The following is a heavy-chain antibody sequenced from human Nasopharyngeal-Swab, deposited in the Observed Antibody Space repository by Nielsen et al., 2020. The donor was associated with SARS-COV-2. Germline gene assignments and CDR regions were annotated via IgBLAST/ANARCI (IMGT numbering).Heavy chain of an antibody. D-gene: IGHD1-1*01. CDR2: LNPSGGST. CDR1: GYTFTSYY. J-gene: IGHJ6*02. CDR3: ARDHPSDNCRLPACYYGMDV. Sequence: ASVKVSCKASGYTFTSYYMHWVRQAPGQGLEWMGILNPSGGSTSYAQKFQGRVTMTRDTSTSTVYMELSSLRSEDTAVYYCARDHPSDNCRLPACYYGMDVWGQGTTVTVSS. V-gene: IGHV1-46*01.